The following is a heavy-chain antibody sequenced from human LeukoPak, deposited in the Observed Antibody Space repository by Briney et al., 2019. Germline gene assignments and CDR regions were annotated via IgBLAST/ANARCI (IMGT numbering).Heavy chain of an antibody. V-gene: IGHV3-48*04. Sequence: PGGSLRLSCAASGFTFSSYSMNWVRQAPGKGLEWVSYISSSSSTIYYADSVKGRFTISRDNAKNSLYLQMNSLRAEDTALYHCARVASGTYYVVDYWGQGTLVTVSS. CDR1: GFTFSSYS. CDR2: ISSSSSTI. J-gene: IGHJ4*02. CDR3: ARVASGTYYVVDY. D-gene: IGHD1-26*01.